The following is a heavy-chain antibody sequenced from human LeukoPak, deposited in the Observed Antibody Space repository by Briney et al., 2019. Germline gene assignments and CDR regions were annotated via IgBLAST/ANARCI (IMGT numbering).Heavy chain of an antibody. CDR3: ARGYNWFDP. CDR2: IYHSGSA. CDR1: GYSISSGYY. Sequence: PSETLSLTCTVSGYSISSGYYWGWIRQPPGKGLEWIGSIYHSGSAYYNPSLKSRVIISIDTSKNQFSLRLSSVTAADTAVYYCARGYNWFDPWGQGTLVTVSS. V-gene: IGHV4-38-2*02. J-gene: IGHJ5*02.